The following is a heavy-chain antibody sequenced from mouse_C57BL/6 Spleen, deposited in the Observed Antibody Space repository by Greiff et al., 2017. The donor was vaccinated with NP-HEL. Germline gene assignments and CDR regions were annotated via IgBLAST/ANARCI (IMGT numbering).Heavy chain of an antibody. J-gene: IGHJ3*01. Sequence: QVHVKQSGAELVKPGASVKISCKASGYAFSSYWMNWVKQRPGKGLEWIGQIYPGDGDTNYNGKFKGKATLTADKSSSTAYMQLSSLTSEDSAVYFCARADYYGSSLFAYWGQGTLVTVSA. V-gene: IGHV1-80*01. CDR3: ARADYYGSSLFAY. CDR2: IYPGDGDT. CDR1: GYAFSSYW. D-gene: IGHD1-1*01.